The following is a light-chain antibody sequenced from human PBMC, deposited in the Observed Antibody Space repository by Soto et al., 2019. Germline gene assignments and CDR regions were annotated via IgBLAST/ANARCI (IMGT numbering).Light chain of an antibody. CDR1: QDIISY. V-gene: IGKV1-8*01. CDR2: GAY. CDR3: LQYYTYSWT. Sequence: IRITQSPSSFSASTGDRFTITCLASQDIISYVAWYQQKLGKAPKLLIYGAYTLQSGVPSRFSGSGSGTDFTLTISSLQSEDFASYYCLQYYTYSWTVGQGTKVEIK. J-gene: IGKJ1*01.